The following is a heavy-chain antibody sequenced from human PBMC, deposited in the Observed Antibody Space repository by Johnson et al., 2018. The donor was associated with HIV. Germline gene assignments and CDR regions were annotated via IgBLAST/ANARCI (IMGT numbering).Heavy chain of an antibody. D-gene: IGHD3-3*01. V-gene: IGHV3-66*01. CDR2: IYSGGST. Sequence: VQLVESGGGLVQPGGSLRLSCAASGFTFSNYWMHWVRQAPGKGLEWVSVIYSGGSTYYADSVKGRFTISRDNSKNTLYLQMNSLSAEDTALYYCARLSGYYVYDAFDIWGQGTMVTVSS. J-gene: IGHJ3*02. CDR3: ARLSGYYVYDAFDI. CDR1: GFTFSNYW.